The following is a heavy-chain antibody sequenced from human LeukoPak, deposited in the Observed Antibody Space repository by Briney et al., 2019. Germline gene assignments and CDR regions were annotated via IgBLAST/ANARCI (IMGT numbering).Heavy chain of an antibody. D-gene: IGHD4-17*01. J-gene: IGHJ4*02. V-gene: IGHV3-23*01. CDR1: GFTFSSYA. CDR3: AKDDDDGDHVVVDH. CDR2: ISGSGGST. Sequence: PGGSLRLSCAASGFTFSSYAMGWVSQAPGKGLEWVSLISGSGGSTYYADSVKGRFTVSRDNSKNTEYLQMNSLRAEDTAIYYCAKDDDDGDHVVVDHWGQGTLVTVSS.